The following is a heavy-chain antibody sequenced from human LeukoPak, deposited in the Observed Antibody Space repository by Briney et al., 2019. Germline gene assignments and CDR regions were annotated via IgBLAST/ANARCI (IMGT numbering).Heavy chain of an antibody. CDR1: GFTFSSYA. V-gene: IGHV3-48*02. CDR3: ARSIHY. J-gene: IGHJ4*02. CDR2: ISSSISTI. Sequence: GGSLRLSCAASGFTFSSYAMNWVRRAHGKALEWISYISSSISTIYYADSVKARFTISRDNAKNSLYLQMNSLRDEETAVYYCARSIHYWGQGTLVTVSS.